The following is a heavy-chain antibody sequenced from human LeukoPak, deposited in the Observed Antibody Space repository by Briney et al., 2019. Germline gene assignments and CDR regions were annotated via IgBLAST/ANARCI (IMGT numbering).Heavy chain of an antibody. CDR2: ISPHNGNT. D-gene: IGHD3-9*01. Sequence: GASVKVSCKASGYTFIMYGISWVRQAPGQGLQWLGWISPHNGNTKYAQDLQGRVSMTTDTSTSTAYLELRSLRSDDTAIYYCARDLNYVTLGYDILAHVGYYFDYWGQGSLVTVSS. CDR1: GYTFIMYG. V-gene: IGHV1-18*01. J-gene: IGHJ4*02. CDR3: ARDLNYVTLGYDILAHVGYYFDY.